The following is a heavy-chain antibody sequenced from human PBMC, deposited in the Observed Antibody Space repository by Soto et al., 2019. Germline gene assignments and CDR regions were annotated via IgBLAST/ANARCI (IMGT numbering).Heavy chain of an antibody. CDR2: IWYDGSNK. D-gene: IGHD3-10*01. V-gene: IGHV3-33*01. Sequence: QVQLVESGGGVVQPGRSLRLSCAASGFTFSSYGMHWVRQAPGKGLEGVAGIWYDGSNKYYADSVKGRFTISRDNSKNTLYLLMNSLRAEDTAVYYCARESYDSGSFDYWGQGTLVTVSS. CDR1: GFTFSSYG. J-gene: IGHJ4*02. CDR3: ARESYDSGSFDY.